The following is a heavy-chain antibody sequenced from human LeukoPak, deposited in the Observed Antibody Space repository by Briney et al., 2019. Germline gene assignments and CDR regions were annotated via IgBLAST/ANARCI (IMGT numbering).Heavy chain of an antibody. V-gene: IGHV3-74*01. CDR3: ATTGSGSYYDY. CDR2: INDDETST. CDR1: GFSFSRSW. D-gene: IGHD1-26*01. Sequence: GGSLRLSCAASGFSFSRSWMHWVRQAPGKGLMWVSRINDDETSTDYADSVKGRSTISRDNVKNTLYLQMNSLRAEDTAVYYCATTGSGSYYDYWGQGVLVTVSS. J-gene: IGHJ4*02.